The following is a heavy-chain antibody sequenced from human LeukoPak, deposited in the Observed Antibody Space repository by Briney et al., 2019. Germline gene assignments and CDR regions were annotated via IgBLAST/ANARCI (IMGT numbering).Heavy chain of an antibody. J-gene: IGHJ4*02. V-gene: IGHV1-69*01. CDR1: GGTFSSYA. Sequence: SVKVSCKASGGTFSSYAISWVRQAPGQGLEWMGGIIPIFGTANYAQKFQGRVTITADESTSTAYMELSSLRSEDTAVCYCARAGVYYYDSSGYYYSYYFDYWGQGTLVTVSS. CDR3: ARAGVYYYDSSGYYYSYYFDY. D-gene: IGHD3-22*01. CDR2: IIPIFGTA.